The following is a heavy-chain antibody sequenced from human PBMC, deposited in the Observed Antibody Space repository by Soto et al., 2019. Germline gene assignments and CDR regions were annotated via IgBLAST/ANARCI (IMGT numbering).Heavy chain of an antibody. Sequence: GGSLRLSCAASGFTFSSYAMHWVRQAPGKGLEWVAVISYDGSNKYYADSVKGRFTISRDNSKNTLYLQMNSLRAEDTAVYYCARGSDIVVVVAATHSNYYYYGMDVWGQGTTVTVSS. V-gene: IGHV3-30-3*01. J-gene: IGHJ6*02. CDR2: ISYDGSNK. CDR1: GFTFSSYA. CDR3: ARGSDIVVVVAATHSNYYYYGMDV. D-gene: IGHD2-15*01.